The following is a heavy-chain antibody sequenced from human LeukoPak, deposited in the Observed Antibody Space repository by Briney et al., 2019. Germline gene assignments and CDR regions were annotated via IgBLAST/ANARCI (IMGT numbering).Heavy chain of an antibody. D-gene: IGHD1-26*01. CDR3: ASSTYSGSHWDAFNI. V-gene: IGHV3-74*03. Sequence: GGSLRLSCAASGFTFSSYWMSWVRQAPGKGLVWVSRIDSFGSGATYADSVKGRFTVSRDNAKNTLYLQMNSLRAEDAAVYYCASSTYSGSHWDAFNIWGQGTMVTVSS. CDR2: IDSFGSGA. CDR1: GFTFSSYW. J-gene: IGHJ3*02.